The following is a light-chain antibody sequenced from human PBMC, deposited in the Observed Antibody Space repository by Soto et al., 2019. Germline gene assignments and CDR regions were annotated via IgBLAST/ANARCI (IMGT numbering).Light chain of an antibody. V-gene: IGLV4-69*01. Sequence: HLVLTQSPSASASLGASVKLTCTLSSGHSSYAIAWHQQQPEKGPRYLMKLNSDGSHSKGDGIPDRFSGSSSGAERYLTISSLQSEDEADYYCQTWGTDVVFGGGTKLTVL. J-gene: IGLJ2*01. CDR1: SGHSSYA. CDR2: LNSDGSH. CDR3: QTWGTDVV.